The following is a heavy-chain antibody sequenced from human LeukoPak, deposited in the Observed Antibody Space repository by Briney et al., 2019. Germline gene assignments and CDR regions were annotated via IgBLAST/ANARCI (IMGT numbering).Heavy chain of an antibody. V-gene: IGHV1-46*01. CDR2: INPSGGST. CDR3: ARDGYCGGDCLVFDY. CDR1: GYTFTSYD. J-gene: IGHJ4*02. D-gene: IGHD2-21*02. Sequence: ASVKVSCKASGYTFTSYDINWVRQATGQGLEWMGIINPSGGSTSYAQKFQGRVTMTRDTSTSTVYMELSSLRSEDTAVYYCARDGYCGGDCLVFDYWGQGTLVTVSS.